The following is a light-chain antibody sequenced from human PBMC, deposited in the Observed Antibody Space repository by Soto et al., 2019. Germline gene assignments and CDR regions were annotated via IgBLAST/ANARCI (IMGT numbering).Light chain of an antibody. CDR1: QGIRND. CDR2: AAS. J-gene: IGKJ2*01. V-gene: IGKV1-6*01. Sequence: AIQMTQSPSSLSASVGDRVTITCRASQGIRNDLGWYQQKPGKAPKLLIYAASSLQSGVPSRFSGXXXXTXXXLTISGLQPEDFATYYCLQDYNYPRTFGQGTNLEIK. CDR3: LQDYNYPRT.